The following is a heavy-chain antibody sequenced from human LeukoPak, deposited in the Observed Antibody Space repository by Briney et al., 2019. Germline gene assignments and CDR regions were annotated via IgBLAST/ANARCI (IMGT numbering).Heavy chain of an antibody. D-gene: IGHD2-8*01. Sequence: GGSLRLSCATSGVPFSDFSMSWVRQAPGKGLEWISTTNSGGTSTYYAESVKGRFTISRDNSKNTLYLQMSSLRVEDTAVYYCAKQSYARSLGEGGPGTLVSVSS. J-gene: IGHJ4*02. CDR2: TNSGGTST. CDR1: GVPFSDFS. CDR3: AKQSYARSLGE. V-gene: IGHV3-23*01.